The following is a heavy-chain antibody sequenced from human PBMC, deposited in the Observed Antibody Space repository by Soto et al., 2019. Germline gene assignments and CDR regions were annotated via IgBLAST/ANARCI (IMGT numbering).Heavy chain of an antibody. D-gene: IGHD5-12*01. CDR2: TNHSGST. CDR3: ARRRPGWLQSYYFDY. CDR1: GGSFSGYY. Sequence: SETLSLTCAVYGGSFSGYYWSWIRQPPGKGLEWIGETNHSGSTNYNPSLKSRVTISVDTSKNQFSLKLSSVTAADTAVYYCARRRPGWLQSYYFDYWGQGTLVTVSS. J-gene: IGHJ4*02. V-gene: IGHV4-34*01.